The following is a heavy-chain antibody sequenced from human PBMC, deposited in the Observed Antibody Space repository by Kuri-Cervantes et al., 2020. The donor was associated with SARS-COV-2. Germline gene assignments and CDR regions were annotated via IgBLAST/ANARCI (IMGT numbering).Heavy chain of an antibody. J-gene: IGHJ4*02. D-gene: IGHD2-2*02. CDR3: AKALRAAIPH. CDR2: IRYDGSNK. Sequence: GGSLRLSCAASGFTFSSYGMHWVRQAPGKGLEWVTFIRYDGSNKYYADSVKGRFTISRDNSKNTLYLQMNSLRAEDTAVYYCAKALRAAIPHWGQGTLVTVSS. CDR1: GFTFSSYG. V-gene: IGHV3-30*02.